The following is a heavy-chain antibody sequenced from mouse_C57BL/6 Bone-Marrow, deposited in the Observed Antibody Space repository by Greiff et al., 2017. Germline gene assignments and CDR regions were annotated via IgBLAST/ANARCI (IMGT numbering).Heavy chain of an antibody. Sequence: QVQLKESGAELARPGASVKLSCKASGYTFTSYGISWVKQRPGQGLEWIGEIYPRSGSTYYNEKFKGKATLTADKSSSTAYMELHSLTSEDSAVYFCARNGLDYWGQGTTLTVSS. CDR1: GYTFTSYG. CDR3: ARNGLDY. J-gene: IGHJ2*01. V-gene: IGHV1-81*01. D-gene: IGHD1-1*01. CDR2: IYPRSGST.